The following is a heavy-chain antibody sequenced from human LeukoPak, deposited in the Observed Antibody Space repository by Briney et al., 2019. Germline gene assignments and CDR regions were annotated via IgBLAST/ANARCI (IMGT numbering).Heavy chain of an antibody. V-gene: IGHV4-34*01. CDR1: GGSFSGYY. Sequence: SETLSLTCAVYGGSFSGYYWSWIRQPPGKGLEWIGEINHSGSTNYNPSLKSRVTISVDTSKNQFSLKLSSVTAADTAVYCCARGPDYYGSGIRYFDYWGQGTLVTVSS. CDR2: INHSGST. D-gene: IGHD3-10*01. J-gene: IGHJ4*02. CDR3: ARGPDYYGSGIRYFDY.